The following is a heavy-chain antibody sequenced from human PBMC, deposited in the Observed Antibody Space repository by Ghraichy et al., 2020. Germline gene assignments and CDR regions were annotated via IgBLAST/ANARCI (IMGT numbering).Heavy chain of an antibody. CDR2: INHSGST. Sequence: SETLSLTCAVYGGSFSGYYWSWIRQPPGKGLEWIGEINHSGSTNYNPSLKSRVTISVDTSKNQFSLKLSSVTAADTAVYYCARGVVVVVPAAIGYYYYYYMDVWGKGTTVTVSS. J-gene: IGHJ6*03. V-gene: IGHV4-34*01. CDR3: ARGVVVVVPAAIGYYYYYYMDV. CDR1: GGSFSGYY. D-gene: IGHD2-2*01.